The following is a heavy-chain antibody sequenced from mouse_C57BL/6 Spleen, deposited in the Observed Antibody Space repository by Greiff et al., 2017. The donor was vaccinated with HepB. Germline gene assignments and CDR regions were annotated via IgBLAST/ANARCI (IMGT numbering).Heavy chain of an antibody. CDR2: ISSGSSTI. CDR1: GFTFSDYG. CDR3: ARTGYYYGSILDY. D-gene: IGHD1-1*01. J-gene: IGHJ2*01. Sequence: EVILVESGGGLVKPGGSLKLSCAASGFTFSDYGMHWVRQAPEKGLEWVAYISSGSSTISYADTVKGRFTISRDNAKNTLFLQMTSLRSEDTAMYYCARTGYYYGSILDYWGQGTTLTVSS. V-gene: IGHV5-17*01.